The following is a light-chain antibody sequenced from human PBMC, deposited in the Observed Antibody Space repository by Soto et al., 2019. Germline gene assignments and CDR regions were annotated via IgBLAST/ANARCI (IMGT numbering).Light chain of an antibody. V-gene: IGKV3-20*01. Sequence: SVLTQSPGTLSLTPGKRATLSCRASQSISSSYLAWYQQRPGQAPRLLIYSASSRATGIPDRFSGSGSGTDFTLTITRLEPEDFAVYYCQQYGSSPPITFGQRTRLEI. CDR2: SAS. CDR1: QSISSSY. J-gene: IGKJ5*01. CDR3: QQYGSSPPIT.